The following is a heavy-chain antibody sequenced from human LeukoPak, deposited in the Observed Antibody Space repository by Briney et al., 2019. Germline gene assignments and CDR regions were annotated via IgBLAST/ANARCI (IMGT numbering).Heavy chain of an antibody. D-gene: IGHD2-15*01. Sequence: GASVKVSCKASGYTFTSYGISWVRQVPGQGLEWMGWISAYNGNTKYSQEFQGRVTITRDTSASTAYMELSSLRSEDMAVYYCAIAYCSGGSCYPTFVYWGQGTLVTVSS. CDR1: GYTFTSYG. J-gene: IGHJ4*02. CDR2: ISAYNGNT. V-gene: IGHV1-18*03. CDR3: AIAYCSGGSCYPTFVY.